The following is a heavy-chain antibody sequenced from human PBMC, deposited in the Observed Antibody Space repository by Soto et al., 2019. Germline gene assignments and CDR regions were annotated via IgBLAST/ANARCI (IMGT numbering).Heavy chain of an antibody. Sequence: PSETPSLTCAVYGGSFSGYYWSWIRQPPGKGLEWIGEINHSGSTNYNPSLKSRVTISVDTSKNQFSLKLSSVTAADTAVYYCARDPARSIAAAENYSGMDVWGQGTTVTVSS. D-gene: IGHD6-13*01. CDR2: INHSGST. CDR1: GGSFSGYY. CDR3: ARDPARSIAAAENYSGMDV. J-gene: IGHJ6*02. V-gene: IGHV4-34*01.